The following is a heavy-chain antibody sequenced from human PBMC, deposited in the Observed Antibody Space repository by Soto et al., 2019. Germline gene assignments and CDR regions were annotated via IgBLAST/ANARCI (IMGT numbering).Heavy chain of an antibody. V-gene: IGHV3-9*01. J-gene: IGHJ4*02. CDR2: ISWNSGSI. Sequence: PGGSLRLSCAASGFTFDYYAMHWFRQAPGKGLEWVSGISWNSGSIGYADSVKGRFTISRDNAKNSLYLQMNSLRAEDTALYYCAKEFEVAGPFDYWGQGTLVTVSS. CDR1: GFTFDYYA. D-gene: IGHD6-19*01. CDR3: AKEFEVAGPFDY.